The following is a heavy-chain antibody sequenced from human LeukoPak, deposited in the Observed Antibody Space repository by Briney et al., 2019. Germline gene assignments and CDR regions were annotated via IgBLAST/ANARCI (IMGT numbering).Heavy chain of an antibody. D-gene: IGHD3-16*01. CDR1: GGSTSSYY. V-gene: IGHV4-4*07. CDR2: IYTSEST. J-gene: IGHJ6*03. CDR3: ARDIRGTAYYYYYMDV. Sequence: SETLSLTCTVSGGSTSSYYWGWIRHPAGKGLEWIGRIYTSESTNYNPSLKSRVTMSVDTSKNQFSLKLSSVTAADTAVYYCARDIRGTAYYYYYMDVWGKGTTVTVSS.